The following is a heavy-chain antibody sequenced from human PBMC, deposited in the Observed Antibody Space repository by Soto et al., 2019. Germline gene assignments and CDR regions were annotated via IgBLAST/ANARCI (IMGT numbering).Heavy chain of an antibody. CDR1: GGTFSSYA. CDR3: ARRVRYYGSGSYMGYFDY. Sequence: QVQLVQSGAEVKKPGSSVKVSCKASGGTFSSYAISWVRQAPGQGLEWMGGIIPIFGTANYAQKFQGRVTITADESTSRAYMELSSLRSEDTAVYYCARRVRYYGSGSYMGYFDYWGQGTLVTVSS. J-gene: IGHJ4*02. V-gene: IGHV1-69*01. CDR2: IIPIFGTA. D-gene: IGHD3-10*01.